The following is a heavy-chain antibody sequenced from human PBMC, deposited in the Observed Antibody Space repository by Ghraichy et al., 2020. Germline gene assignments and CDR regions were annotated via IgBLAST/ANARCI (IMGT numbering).Heavy chain of an antibody. D-gene: IGHD6-13*01. CDR1: GFTFSNAW. Sequence: GGSLRLSCAASGFTFSNAWMSWVRQAPGKGLEWVGRIKSKTDSGTTDYAAPVKGRFTISRDDSKNTLYLQMNSLKTEDTAVYYCTTEGSSWYVVFHHWGQGTLVTVSS. CDR2: IKSKTDSGTT. V-gene: IGHV3-15*01. J-gene: IGHJ1*01. CDR3: TTEGSSWYVVFHH.